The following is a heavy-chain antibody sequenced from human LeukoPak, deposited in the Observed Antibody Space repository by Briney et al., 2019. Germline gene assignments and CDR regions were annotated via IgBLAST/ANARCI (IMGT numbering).Heavy chain of an antibody. V-gene: IGHV1-69*13. Sequence: GASVKVSCKASGGTFSSYAISWVRQAPGQGLEWMGGIIPIFGTANYAQKFQGRVTITADESTSTAYMELSSLRSEDTAVYYCARGTNGYGDYVLWFDPWGQGTLVTVSS. J-gene: IGHJ5*02. CDR3: ARGTNGYGDYVLWFDP. CDR2: IIPIFGTA. CDR1: GGTFSSYA. D-gene: IGHD4-17*01.